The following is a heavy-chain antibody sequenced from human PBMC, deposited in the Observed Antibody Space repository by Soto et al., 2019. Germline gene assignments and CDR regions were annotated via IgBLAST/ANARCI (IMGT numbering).Heavy chain of an antibody. Sequence: SVKVSCKASGGTFSSYAISWVRQAPGQGLEWMGGIIPIFGTANYAQKFQGRVTITADESTSTAYMELSSLRSEDTAVYYCARTGNDYSTFDYWGQGTLVTVSS. V-gene: IGHV1-69*13. CDR2: IIPIFGTA. CDR1: GGTFSSYA. J-gene: IGHJ4*02. D-gene: IGHD1-1*01. CDR3: ARTGNDYSTFDY.